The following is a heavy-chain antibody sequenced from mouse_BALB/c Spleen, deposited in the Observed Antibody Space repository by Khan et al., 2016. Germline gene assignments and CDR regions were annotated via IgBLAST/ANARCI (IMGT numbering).Heavy chain of an antibody. Sequence: EVQLQASGPGLVKPSQSLSLTCTVTDYSITSAYAWNWFRQFPGNKLEWIGYISSSGLTSFNPSLKSRISITRDTSKNKFFLQLNSVTTEDTATYYCARSGNYFDYWGQGTTLTVSS. V-gene: IGHV3-2*02. CDR3: ARSGNYFDY. CDR2: ISSSGLT. D-gene: IGHD1-1*02. CDR1: DYSITSAYA. J-gene: IGHJ2*01.